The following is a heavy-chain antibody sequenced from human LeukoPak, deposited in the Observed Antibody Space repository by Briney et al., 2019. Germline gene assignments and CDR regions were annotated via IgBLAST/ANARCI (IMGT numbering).Heavy chain of an antibody. CDR2: INHSGGT. V-gene: IGHV4-34*01. Sequence: KPSETLSLTCAVYGGSFSGYYWSWIRQPPGKGLEWIGEINHSGGTNYNPSLKSRVTISVDTSKNQFSLKLSSVTAADTAVYYCARDAGRVGYYSSTSCYRYYFDYWGQGTLVTVSS. CDR1: GGSFSGYY. D-gene: IGHD2-2*01. J-gene: IGHJ4*02. CDR3: ARDAGRVGYYSSTSCYRYYFDY.